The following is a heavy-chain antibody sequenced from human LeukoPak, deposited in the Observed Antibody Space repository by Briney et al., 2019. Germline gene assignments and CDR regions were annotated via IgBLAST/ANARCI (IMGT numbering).Heavy chain of an antibody. CDR1: GFTFSSYS. J-gene: IGHJ4*02. D-gene: IGHD3-10*01. V-gene: IGHV3-48*04. Sequence: PGGSLRLSCAASGFTFSSYSMNWVRQAPGKGLEWVSYISSSSTIYYADSVEGRFTISRDNAKNSLYLQMNSLRAEDTAVYYCARGTMVRGVIITPDYWGQGTLVTVSS. CDR3: ARGTMVRGVIITPDY. CDR2: ISSSSTI.